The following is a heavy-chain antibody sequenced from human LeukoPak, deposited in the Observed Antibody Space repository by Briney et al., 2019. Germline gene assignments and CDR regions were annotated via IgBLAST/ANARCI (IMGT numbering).Heavy chain of an antibody. CDR1: GYSFTSYW. V-gene: IGHV5-51*01. Sequence: GESLKISCKGSGYSFTSYWIGWVRQMPGKGLEWMGIIYPGDSDTRYSPSVQGQVTISADKSISTAYLQWSSLKASDTAMYYCARPSSGWYGAVDFDYWGQGTLVTVSS. J-gene: IGHJ4*02. CDR3: ARPSSGWYGAVDFDY. CDR2: IYPGDSDT. D-gene: IGHD6-19*01.